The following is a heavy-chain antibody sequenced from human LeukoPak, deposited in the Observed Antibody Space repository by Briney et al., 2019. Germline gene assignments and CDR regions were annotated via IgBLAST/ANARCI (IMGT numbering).Heavy chain of an antibody. Sequence: PGGSLRLSCAASGFTFSSYSMNWVRQAPGKGLEWVSSISSSSSYIYYADSVKSRFTISRDNAKNSLYLQMDSLRAEDTAVYYCARDRPSVGYCSGGSCHDFDYWGQGTLVTVSS. CDR1: GFTFSSYS. CDR2: ISSSSSYI. V-gene: IGHV3-21*01. CDR3: ARDRPSVGYCSGGSCHDFDY. D-gene: IGHD2-15*01. J-gene: IGHJ4*02.